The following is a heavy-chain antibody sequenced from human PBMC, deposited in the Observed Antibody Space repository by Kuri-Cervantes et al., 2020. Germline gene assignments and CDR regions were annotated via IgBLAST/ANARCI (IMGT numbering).Heavy chain of an antibody. D-gene: IGHD3-10*01. J-gene: IGHJ3*02. CDR3: AKDWAWFGESHNAFDI. CDR2: ISSSSSYI. CDR1: GFTFSGYN. V-gene: IGHV3-21*04. Sequence: GESLKISCAASGFTFSGYNMNWVRQAPGKGLEWVSSISSSSSYIYYADSVRGRFTISRDNSKSTLYLQMNSLRAEDTAVYYCAKDWAWFGESHNAFDIWGQGTKVTVSS.